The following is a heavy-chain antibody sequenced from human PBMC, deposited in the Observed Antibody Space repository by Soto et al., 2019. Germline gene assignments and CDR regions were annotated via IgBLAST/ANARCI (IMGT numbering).Heavy chain of an antibody. J-gene: IGHJ4*02. Sequence: QVQLQESGPGLVKPSGTLSLTCAVSGGSISSSNWWSWVRQPPGKGLEWIGEIYHSRSNNYNPSLKSRGTISVDKSKNQFSLKLSSVTAADTAVYYCARVAVAGTRVDYWGQGTLVTVSS. V-gene: IGHV4-4*02. D-gene: IGHD6-19*01. CDR3: ARVAVAGTRVDY. CDR1: GGSISSSNW. CDR2: IYHSRSN.